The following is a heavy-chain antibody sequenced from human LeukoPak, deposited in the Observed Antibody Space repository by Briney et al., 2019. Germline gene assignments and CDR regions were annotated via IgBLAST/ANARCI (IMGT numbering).Heavy chain of an antibody. Sequence: GGSLRLSCAASGFTFNNYATHWVRQAPGKGLEWVTTIWYDGSNKYYGDSVKGRFTISRDNSKSTLYLQMNSLRAEDTAVYYCARNKGNHPYNWFDPWGQGTLVTVSS. V-gene: IGHV3-33*01. CDR3: ARNKGNHPYNWFDP. CDR1: GFTFNNYA. CDR2: IWYDGSNK. J-gene: IGHJ5*02. D-gene: IGHD1-14*01.